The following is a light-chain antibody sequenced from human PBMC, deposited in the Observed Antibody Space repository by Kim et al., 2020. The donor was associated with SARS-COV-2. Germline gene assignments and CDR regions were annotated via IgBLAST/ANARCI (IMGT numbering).Light chain of an antibody. V-gene: IGKV3-20*01. Sequence: EIVLTQSPATLSLSPGERATLSCRASQSVDTDYIAWYQHRPGQAPRLLIYGTSSRATGIPDRFRGSGSGTDFTLTISRLASEDFAVYYCQQYGTSPRTFGQGTKVDIK. J-gene: IGKJ1*01. CDR2: GTS. CDR1: QSVDTDY. CDR3: QQYGTSPRT.